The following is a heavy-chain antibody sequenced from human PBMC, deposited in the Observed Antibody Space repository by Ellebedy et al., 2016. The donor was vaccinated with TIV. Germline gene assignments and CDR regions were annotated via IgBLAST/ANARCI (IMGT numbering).Heavy chain of an antibody. CDR1: GFTFSSYS. D-gene: IGHD3-22*01. Sequence: GESLKISXAASGFTFSSYSMNWVRQAPGKGLEWVSSVSSSGNYIHYADSVKGRFTISRDNAKNSLYLQMNSLRAEDTAVYYCARDKTADYYDTSGYQQDYWGQGTLVTVSS. CDR2: VSSSGNYI. V-gene: IGHV3-21*01. CDR3: ARDKTADYYDTSGYQQDY. J-gene: IGHJ4*02.